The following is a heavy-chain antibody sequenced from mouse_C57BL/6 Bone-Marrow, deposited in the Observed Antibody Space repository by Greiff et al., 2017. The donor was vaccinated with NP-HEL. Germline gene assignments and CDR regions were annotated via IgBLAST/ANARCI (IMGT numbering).Heavy chain of an antibody. CDR3: AREPWAY. V-gene: IGHV1-69*01. CDR2: IDPSDSYT. Sequence: QVQLQQPGAELVMPGASVKLSCKASGYTFTSYWMHWVKQRPGQGLEWIGEIDPSDSYTNYNQKFKGKSTLTVDKSSSTAYMQLSSLTSEDSAVYYCAREPWAYWGQGTLVTVSA. CDR1: GYTFTSYW. J-gene: IGHJ3*01.